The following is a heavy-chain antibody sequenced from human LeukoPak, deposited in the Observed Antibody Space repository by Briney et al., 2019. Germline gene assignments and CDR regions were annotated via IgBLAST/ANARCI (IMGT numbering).Heavy chain of an antibody. Sequence: GGSLRLSCAASGFTFSGYTMNWVRQTPGKGLEWVSSISSGSDYIYYADSVKGRFTISRDNSKDSLYLQMTSLRAEDTAVYYCASPRYSYGVPTDYWGQGTLVTVSS. CDR2: ISSGSDYI. CDR1: GFTFSGYT. D-gene: IGHD5-24*01. V-gene: IGHV3-21*01. CDR3: ASPRYSYGVPTDY. J-gene: IGHJ4*02.